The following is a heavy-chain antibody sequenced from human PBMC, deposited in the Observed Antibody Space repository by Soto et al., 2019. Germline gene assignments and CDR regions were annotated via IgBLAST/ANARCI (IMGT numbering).Heavy chain of an antibody. CDR1: GLTFSNAW. J-gene: IGHJ6*02. CDR3: TTGFYGGYVFYYYGMDV. Sequence: GGSLRLSCAASGLTFSNAWMNWVRQAPGKGLEWVGRIKSKTDGGTTDYAAPVKGRFTISRDDSKNTLYLQMNSLKTEDTAVYYCTTGFYGGYVFYYYGMDVWGQGTTVTVSS. D-gene: IGHD5-12*01. CDR2: IKSKTDGGTT. V-gene: IGHV3-15*07.